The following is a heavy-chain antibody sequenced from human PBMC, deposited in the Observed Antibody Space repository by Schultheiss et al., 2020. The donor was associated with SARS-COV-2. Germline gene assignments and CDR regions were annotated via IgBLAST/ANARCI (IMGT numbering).Heavy chain of an antibody. CDR3: AKGHTGGVAGTFDY. J-gene: IGHJ4*02. D-gene: IGHD6-19*01. CDR2: ISSSGMTI. CDR1: GFTFSNYE. V-gene: IGHV3-48*03. Sequence: GGSLRLSCAVSGFTFSNYEMNWIRQAPGKGLEWVSYISSSGMTIHYADSVKGRFTISRDNTKNALYLQMNSLRAEDTALYYCAKGHTGGVAGTFDYWGQGTLVTVSS.